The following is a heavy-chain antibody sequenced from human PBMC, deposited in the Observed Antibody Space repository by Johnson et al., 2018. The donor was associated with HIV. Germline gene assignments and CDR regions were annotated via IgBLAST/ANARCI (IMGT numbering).Heavy chain of an antibody. D-gene: IGHD6-13*01. CDR2: ISSDESYI. V-gene: IGHV3-30*14. J-gene: IGHJ3*02. Sequence: QVQLVESGGGVVQPGRSLRLSCAASGFTFSSYAIHWVRQAPAKGLEWVAVISSDESYIHYGDSVKGRFTISRDNSKNTLYLQMNSLRAEDTAVYYCARDFESAAGIWGQGTMVTVSS. CDR3: ARDFESAAGI. CDR1: GFTFSSYA.